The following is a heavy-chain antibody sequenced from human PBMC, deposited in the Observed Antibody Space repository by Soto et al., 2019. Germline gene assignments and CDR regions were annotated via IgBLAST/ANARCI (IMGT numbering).Heavy chain of an antibody. J-gene: IGHJ4*02. D-gene: IGHD3-22*01. V-gene: IGHV3-7*01. CDR2: ISPDGSQK. Sequence: EVQLVESGGGLVQPGGSLRLSCAASGFTFSNHWMGWVRQAPGKGLEWVADISPDGSQKYYLDSVKGRFTISRDNAQTSLYLQMNGLGAEDTAVYFCVREQVYYSFEYWGQGTLVTVSS. CDR1: GFTFSNHW. CDR3: VREQVYYSFEY.